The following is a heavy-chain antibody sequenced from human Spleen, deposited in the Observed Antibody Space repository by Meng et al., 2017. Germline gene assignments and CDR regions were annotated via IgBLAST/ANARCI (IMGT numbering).Heavy chain of an antibody. CDR1: GFTFSNAW. CDR3: SGHVDD. Sequence: GESLKISCAASGFTFSNAWTTWVRQAPGKGLEWIGRMKSNVDGGTVDYAAAVKGRFFISRDDSENTVYLQMNSLTTEDTAVYYYSGHVDDWGHGTLVTVSS. CDR2: MKSNVDGGTV. V-gene: IGHV3-15*01. J-gene: IGHJ4*01.